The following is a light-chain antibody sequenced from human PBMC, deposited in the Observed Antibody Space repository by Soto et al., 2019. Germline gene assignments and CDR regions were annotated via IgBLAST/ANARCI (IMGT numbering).Light chain of an antibody. CDR3: QHYNSYSEA. J-gene: IGKJ1*01. CDR1: QSVTLW. Sequence: DIQMTQSPSIVSASVGDGVTIACRASQSVTLWLTWYQQKPGKAPKLLLYKASTLESGVPSRFSGNGSETDFTLTISSLQPDDIGTYYCQHYNSYSEAFGQGTKVELK. V-gene: IGKV1-5*03. CDR2: KAS.